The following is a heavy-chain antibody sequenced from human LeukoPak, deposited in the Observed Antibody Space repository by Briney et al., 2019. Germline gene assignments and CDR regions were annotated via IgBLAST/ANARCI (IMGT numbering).Heavy chain of an antibody. CDR1: GFTLSSYA. J-gene: IGHJ5*02. Sequence: PGGSLRLSCAASGFTLSSYAMTWVRQAPGRGLEWVSSVDGGGGGTYYADSVKGRFTISRDNSKDTLYLQMNGLRAEDTAVYYCARDYGPYPGCSWLDPWGQGTLVTVSS. D-gene: IGHD2-21*01. CDR2: VDGGGGGT. V-gene: IGHV3-23*01. CDR3: ARDYGPYPGCSWLDP.